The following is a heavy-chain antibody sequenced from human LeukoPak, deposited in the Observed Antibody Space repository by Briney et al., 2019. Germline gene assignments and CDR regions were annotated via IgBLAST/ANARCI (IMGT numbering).Heavy chain of an antibody. D-gene: IGHD2-15*01. CDR2: INHSGST. CDR3: ARGSVVVVAAIRWFDP. CDR1: GGSFSGYY. J-gene: IGHJ5*02. Sequence: PSETLSLTCAVYGGSFSGYYCSWIRQPPGKGLEWIGEINHSGSTNYNPSLKSRVTISVDTSKNQFSLKLSSVTAADTAVYYCARGSVVVVAAIRWFDPWGQGTLVTVSS. V-gene: IGHV4-34*01.